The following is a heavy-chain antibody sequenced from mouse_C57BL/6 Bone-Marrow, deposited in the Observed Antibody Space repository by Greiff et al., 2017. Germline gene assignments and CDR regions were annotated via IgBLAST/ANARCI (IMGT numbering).Heavy chain of an antibody. CDR1: GYTFTDYN. CDR2: INPNNGGT. V-gene: IGHV1-18*01. Sequence: VQLQQSGPELVKPGASVKIPCKASGYTFTDYNMDWVKQSHGKSLEWIGYINPNNGGTIYNQKFKGKATLTVEKSSSTAYMELRSLTSEDTAVYYWARVGLFNDWYFDVWGTGTTVTVSS. CDR3: ARVGLFNDWYFDV. D-gene: IGHD2-2*01. J-gene: IGHJ1*03.